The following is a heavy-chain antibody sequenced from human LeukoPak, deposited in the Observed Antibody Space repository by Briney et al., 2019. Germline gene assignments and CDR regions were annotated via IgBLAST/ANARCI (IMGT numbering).Heavy chain of an antibody. J-gene: IGHJ4*02. CDR3: ARHLRNTGYISGWAETNY. V-gene: IGHV4-39*01. Sequence: PSETLSLTCTVSGGSISSSSYYWGRIRQPPGKGLEWIGSIYYSGSTYYNPSLKSRVTISVDTSKNQFSLKLTSVTAADTAVYYCARHLRNTGYISGWAETNYWGQGTLVTVSS. CDR2: IYYSGST. CDR1: GGSISSSSYY. D-gene: IGHD6-19*01.